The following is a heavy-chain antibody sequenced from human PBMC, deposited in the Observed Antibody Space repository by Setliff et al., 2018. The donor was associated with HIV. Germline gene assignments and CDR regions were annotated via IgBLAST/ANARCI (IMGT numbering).Heavy chain of an antibody. CDR3: ARAPPMLLGIATYSYYYMDV. Sequence: SETLSLTCTVSGGSISSGGYYWSWIRQHPGKGLEWIGYIYYSGSTYYNPSLKSRVTISVDTSKNQFSLKLSSVTAADTAVYYCARAPPMLLGIATYSYYYMDVWGKGTTVTVSS. J-gene: IGHJ6*03. CDR1: GGSISSGGYY. V-gene: IGHV4-31*03. CDR2: IYYSGST. D-gene: IGHD7-27*01.